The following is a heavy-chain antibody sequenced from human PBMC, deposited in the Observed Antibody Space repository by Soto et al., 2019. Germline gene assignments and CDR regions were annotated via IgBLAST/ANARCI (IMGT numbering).Heavy chain of an antibody. Sequence: EVQLVESGGGLVQPGGSLRLSCAASGFTVSSNYMSWVRQAPGKGLELVSVIYSGGSTYYADSVKGRCTISRHNSKNTLYLQMNSLRAEDTAVYYCASTTGYCSSTSCYPLYWGQGTLVTVSS. V-gene: IGHV3-53*04. CDR2: IYSGGST. CDR1: GFTVSSNY. CDR3: ASTTGYCSSTSCYPLY. D-gene: IGHD2-2*01. J-gene: IGHJ4*02.